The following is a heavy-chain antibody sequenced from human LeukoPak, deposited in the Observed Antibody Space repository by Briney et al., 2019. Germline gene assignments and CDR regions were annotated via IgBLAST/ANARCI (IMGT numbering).Heavy chain of an antibody. CDR2: IKQDGSEK. V-gene: IGHV3-7*01. Sequence: GGSLRLSCAASRFTFSSYWMSWVRQAPGKGLEWVANIKQDGSEKYYVDSVKGRFTISRDNAKNSLYLQMNSLRAEDTAVYYCGRDDILTVFDYWGQGTLVTVSS. CDR1: RFTFSSYW. CDR3: GRDDILTVFDY. J-gene: IGHJ4*02. D-gene: IGHD3-9*01.